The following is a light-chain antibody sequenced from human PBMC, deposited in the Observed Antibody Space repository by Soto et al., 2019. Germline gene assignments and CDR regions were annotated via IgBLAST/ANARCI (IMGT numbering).Light chain of an antibody. J-gene: IGKJ2*01. CDR3: QHHNDWVKT. Sequence: EIVMTQSPATLSVSPGERATLSCRASQSISINLAWYQQKPGQTPRLLIYRASTRAASIPARFSGSGSGTEFNLTISSLQSEDFAVYYCQHHNDWVKTFGQGTKLEIK. CDR2: RAS. CDR1: QSISIN. V-gene: IGKV3-15*01.